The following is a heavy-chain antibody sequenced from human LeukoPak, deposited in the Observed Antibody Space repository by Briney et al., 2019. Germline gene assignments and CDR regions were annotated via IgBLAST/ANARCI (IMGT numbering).Heavy chain of an antibody. Sequence: GGTLRLSCAASGFTFRSYGMSWVRQAPGKGLECISVIYSGGSTDYADSVKGRLTISRDNSKNTLYLQMNSLRAEDTAVYYCARVVDHDYGDYYLDYWGQGTLVTVSS. CDR2: IYSGGST. D-gene: IGHD4-17*01. CDR1: GFTFRSYG. CDR3: ARVVDHDYGDYYLDY. V-gene: IGHV3-53*01. J-gene: IGHJ4*02.